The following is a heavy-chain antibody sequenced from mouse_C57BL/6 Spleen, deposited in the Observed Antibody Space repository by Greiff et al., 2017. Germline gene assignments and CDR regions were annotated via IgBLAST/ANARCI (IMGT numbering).Heavy chain of an antibody. D-gene: IGHD2-1*01. V-gene: IGHV1-80*01. CDR2: IYPGDGDT. CDR3: AYGNGNYYAMDY. J-gene: IGHJ4*01. CDR1: GYAFSSYW. Sequence: VQLQESGAELVEPGASVTISCKASGYAFSSYWMNWVKQRPGKGLEWIGQIYPGDGDTNYNGKFKGKATLTADNSSSTAYMQLSSLTSEDSAVYFCAYGNGNYYAMDYWGQGTSVTVSS.